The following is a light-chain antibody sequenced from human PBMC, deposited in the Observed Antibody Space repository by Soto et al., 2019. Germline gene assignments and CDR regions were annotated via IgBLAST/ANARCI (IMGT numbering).Light chain of an antibody. J-gene: IGKJ2*01. CDR1: HSVSRSY. CDR3: QQYGSSPPYT. V-gene: IGKV3-20*01. Sequence: EIVLTQSPGTLSLSPGERATLSCRASHSVSRSYLAWYQQKPGQAPRLLIYGASSRATGIPDRFSGSGSGTDFNLTISRLEPEDFAMYYCQQYGSSPPYTFGQGTKLEI. CDR2: GAS.